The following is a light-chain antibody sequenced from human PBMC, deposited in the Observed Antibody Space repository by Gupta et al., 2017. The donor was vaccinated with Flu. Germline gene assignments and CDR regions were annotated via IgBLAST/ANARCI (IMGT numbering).Light chain of an antibody. CDR1: SSDVGGYNY. CDR3: SSYTSSSTAV. Sequence: QSALTQPASVSGSPGQSITISCTGTSSDVGGYNYVSWYQQHPGKAPNLMIYEVSNRPSGVSNRFSGSKSGNTASLTISGLQAEDEADYYCSSYTSSSTAVFGGGTQLTVL. V-gene: IGLV2-14*01. CDR2: EVS. J-gene: IGLJ7*01.